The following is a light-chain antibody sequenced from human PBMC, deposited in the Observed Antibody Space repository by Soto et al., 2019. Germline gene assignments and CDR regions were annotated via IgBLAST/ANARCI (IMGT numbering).Light chain of an antibody. Sequence: QSALTQPASVSVSPGQTITLSCTGSSGDVGGYKHVSWYQHHPGKAPKLMIYEVSNRPSGVSNRFSGSNSGYTASLTISGVQAEDEADYYCNSQRSSGTRVFGTGTKLTVL. CDR1: SGDVGGYKH. CDR2: EVS. V-gene: IGLV2-14*01. CDR3: NSQRSSGTRV. J-gene: IGLJ1*01.